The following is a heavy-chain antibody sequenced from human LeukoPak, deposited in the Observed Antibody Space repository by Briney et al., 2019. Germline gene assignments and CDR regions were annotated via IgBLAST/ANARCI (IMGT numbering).Heavy chain of an antibody. Sequence: RASVKVSCKASGYTFTGYYMHWVRQAPGQGLEWMGWINPNSGGTNYAQKFQGRVTMTRDTSISTAYMELSRLRSDDTAVYYCAREYYYGSGSYNWFDPWGQGTLVTVSS. CDR1: GYTFTGYY. CDR2: INPNSGGT. V-gene: IGHV1-2*02. D-gene: IGHD3-10*01. J-gene: IGHJ5*02. CDR3: AREYYYGSGSYNWFDP.